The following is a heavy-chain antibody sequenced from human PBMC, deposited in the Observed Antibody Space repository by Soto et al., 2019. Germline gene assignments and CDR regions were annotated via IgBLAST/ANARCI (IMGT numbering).Heavy chain of an antibody. V-gene: IGHV1-69*08. CDR3: TREGSYIVVVPAAFEGVSDFYYYMAV. J-gene: IGHJ6*03. D-gene: IGHD2-2*01. Sequence: QVQLVQSGAEVKKPGSSVKVSCKASGGTFSSYTISWVRQAPGQGLEWMGRIIPILGIAKYAQKFHGRVTSTADKPRSTAWMELSCLRSEDTAVYYRTREGSYIVVVPAAFEGVSDFYYYMAVWGEGTTVTVSS. CDR1: GGTFSSYT. CDR2: IIPILGIA.